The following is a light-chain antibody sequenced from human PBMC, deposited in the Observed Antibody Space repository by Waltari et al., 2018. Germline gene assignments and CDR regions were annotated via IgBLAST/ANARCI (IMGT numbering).Light chain of an antibody. CDR2: TTS. J-gene: IGKJ1*01. CDR3: QHYSEYPWA. Sequence: DIQMTQYHSIVSASVGDTITLTCLASQNIDSWLAWYQQKPGKAPNLLIHTTSSSQRVVPSTFSGSGSGTEFTLTIRDLHPDDFATYFCQHYSEYPWAFGQGTKVEF. CDR1: QNIDSW. V-gene: IGKV1-5*03.